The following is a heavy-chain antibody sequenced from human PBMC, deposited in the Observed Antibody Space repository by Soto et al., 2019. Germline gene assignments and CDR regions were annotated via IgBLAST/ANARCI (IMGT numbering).Heavy chain of an antibody. CDR2: IIPIFGTA. CDR1: GGTFSSYA. Sequence: QVQLVQSGAEVKKPGSSVKVSCKASGGTFSSYAITWVRQAPGQGLEWMGGIIPIFGTANYAQKFQGRVTITGREATSTAYMELSSLRSEDTAVYYCARDRGPSSGYYPYWFDPWGQGTLVTVSS. V-gene: IGHV1-69*12. D-gene: IGHD3-22*01. CDR3: ARDRGPSSGYYPYWFDP. J-gene: IGHJ5*02.